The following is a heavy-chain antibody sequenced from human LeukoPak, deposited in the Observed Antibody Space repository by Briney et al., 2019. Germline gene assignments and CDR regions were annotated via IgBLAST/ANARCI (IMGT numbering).Heavy chain of an antibody. CDR2: IKQDGSEK. Sequence: QSGGSLRLSCAASGFTFSSYWMSWVRQAPGKGLEWVANIKQDGSEKYYVDSVKGRFTISRDNAKNSLYLQMNSLRAEDTAVYYCARDGGSSGWSGWFDPWGQGTLVTVSS. CDR3: ARDGGSSGWSGWFDP. J-gene: IGHJ5*02. CDR1: GFTFSSYW. D-gene: IGHD6-19*01. V-gene: IGHV3-7*01.